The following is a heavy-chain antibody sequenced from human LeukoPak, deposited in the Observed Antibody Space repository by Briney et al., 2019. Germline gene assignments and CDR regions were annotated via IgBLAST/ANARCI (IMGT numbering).Heavy chain of an antibody. CDR3: AREVFEGQRQSDAFDV. CDR1: GFTFSSHW. J-gene: IGHJ3*01. D-gene: IGHD6-25*01. V-gene: IGHV3-74*01. Sequence: GGSLRLSCTASGFTFSSHWMPWVRQAPGEGLVWVSRVNGPGDWTHYADSVRGRFIISRDNAENTISLQMNNLRAEDTAVYFCAREVFEGQRQSDAFDVWGQGTMVTVSS. CDR2: VNGPGDWT.